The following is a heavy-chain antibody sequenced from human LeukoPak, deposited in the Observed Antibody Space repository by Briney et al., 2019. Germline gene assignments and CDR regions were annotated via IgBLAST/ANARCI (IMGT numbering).Heavy chain of an antibody. CDR2: INPSGGST. D-gene: IGHD3-9*01. CDR3: ARWGDILTGYYREYYFDY. J-gene: IGHJ4*02. Sequence: ASVKVSCKASGYTFTSYYMHWVRQAPGQGLEWMGIINPSGGSTSYAQKFQGRVTMTRDTSTSTVYMELSGLRSEDTAVYYCARWGDILTGYYREYYFDYWGQGTLVTVSS. CDR1: GYTFTSYY. V-gene: IGHV1-46*01.